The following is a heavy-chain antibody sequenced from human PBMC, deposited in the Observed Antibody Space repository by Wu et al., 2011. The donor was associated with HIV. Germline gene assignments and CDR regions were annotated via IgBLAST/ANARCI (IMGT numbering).Heavy chain of an antibody. J-gene: IGHJ4*02. CDR2: IIPSVGST. CDR1: GGTFNTFA. V-gene: IGHV1-69*14. Sequence: QVQLVQSGAEVKKPGSSVTVSCKASGGTFNTFAVSWVRQAPGQGLEWVGGIIPSVGSTEYAQKFQGRVTITADTSTSTAYMELYSLTSEDTAVYYCARDHEYSSFHWGQGTPVTVSS. CDR3: ARDHEYSSFH. D-gene: IGHD4-11*01.